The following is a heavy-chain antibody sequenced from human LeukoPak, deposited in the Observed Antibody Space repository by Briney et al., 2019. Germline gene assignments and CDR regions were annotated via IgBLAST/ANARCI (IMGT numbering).Heavy chain of an antibody. CDR2: ISSSGDSI. J-gene: IGHJ4*02. CDR3: ARDRYGGENY. V-gene: IGHV3-48*03. D-gene: IGHD4-23*01. CDR1: GLTFSSYE. Sequence: GGSLRLSCVASGLTFSSYEMNWVRQAPGKGLEWVSYISSSGDSIYYADSVKGRFTISRDNAKKSLYLQMNSLRHEDTAVYYCARDRYGGENYWGQGTLVTVSS.